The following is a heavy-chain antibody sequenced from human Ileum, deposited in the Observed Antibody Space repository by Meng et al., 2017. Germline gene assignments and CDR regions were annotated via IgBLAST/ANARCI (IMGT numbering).Heavy chain of an antibody. D-gene: IGHD3-16*01. CDR1: GFTFSKTW. CDR3: SRDMMD. CDR2: ISPDGSSS. J-gene: IGHJ4*02. Sequence: LGVAWGGSAPRGYSLGLSCVSSGFTFSKTWMHLVRQAPGKGLVWVSRISPDGSSSNNADSVKGRFTVSRDNSKNTLFLQMSSLRVEDTAMYYCSRDMMDLGQGTLVTVSS. V-gene: IGHV3-74*01.